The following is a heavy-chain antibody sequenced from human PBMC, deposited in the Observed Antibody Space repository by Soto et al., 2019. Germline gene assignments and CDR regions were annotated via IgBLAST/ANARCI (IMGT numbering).Heavy chain of an antibody. CDR2: INSDGSST. J-gene: IGHJ4*02. V-gene: IGHV3-74*01. Sequence: PGGSLRLSCAASGFTFSSYWMHWVRQAPGKGLVWVSRINSDGSSTSYADSVKGRFTISRDNAKNTLYLQMNSLRAEDTAVYYCARGYCSGGSCPYYFDYWGQGTLVTVSS. CDR3: ARGYCSGGSCPYYFDY. CDR1: GFTFSSYW. D-gene: IGHD2-15*01.